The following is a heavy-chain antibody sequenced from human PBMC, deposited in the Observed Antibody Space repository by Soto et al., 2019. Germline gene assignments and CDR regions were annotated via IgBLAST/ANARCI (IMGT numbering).Heavy chain of an antibody. Sequence: GGSLRLSCAASGFTFSSYSMNWVRQAPGKGLEWVSSISSSSSYIYYADSVKGRFTISRDNAKNSLYLQMNSLRAEDTAVYYCAREGGWYWYFDLWGRGTLVTVSS. CDR2: ISSSSSYI. CDR3: AREGGWYWYFDL. CDR1: GFTFSSYS. J-gene: IGHJ2*01. V-gene: IGHV3-21*01. D-gene: IGHD6-19*01.